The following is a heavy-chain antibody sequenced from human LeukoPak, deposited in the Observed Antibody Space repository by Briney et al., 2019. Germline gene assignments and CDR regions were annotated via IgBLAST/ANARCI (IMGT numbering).Heavy chain of an antibody. V-gene: IGHV3-7*01. CDR2: IKQDGSEK. Sequence: GGSLRLSCAASGFTFSSYWMSWVRQAPGKGLEWVANIKQDGSEKYYVDSVKGRFTISGDNAKNSLYLQMNSLRAEDTAVYYCARERVYCSSTSCQPYYYYYYYMDVWGKGTTVTVSS. D-gene: IGHD2-2*01. CDR1: GFTFSSYW. CDR3: ARERVYCSSTSCQPYYYYYYYMDV. J-gene: IGHJ6*03.